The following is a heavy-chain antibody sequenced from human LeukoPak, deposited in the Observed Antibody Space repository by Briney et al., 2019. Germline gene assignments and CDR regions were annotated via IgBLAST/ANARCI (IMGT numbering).Heavy chain of an antibody. CDR3: AKDYGDYDDYYYMDV. V-gene: IGHV3-21*04. CDR1: GFTFSNYN. Sequence: GGSLRLSCAASGFTFSNYNMNWVRQAPGKGLEWVSSISSSGSYIYYADSVKGRFTISRDNSKNTLYLQMNSLRAEGTAVYYCAKDYGDYDDYYYMDVWGKGTTVTVSS. J-gene: IGHJ6*03. D-gene: IGHD4-17*01. CDR2: ISSSGSYI.